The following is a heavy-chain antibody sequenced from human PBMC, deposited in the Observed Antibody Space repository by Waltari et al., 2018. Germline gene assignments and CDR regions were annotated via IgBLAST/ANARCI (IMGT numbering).Heavy chain of an antibody. CDR1: GFIVDPHY. CDR2: IYRNETT. CDR3: GRSNYGDYWFDP. D-gene: IGHD4-17*01. J-gene: IGHJ5*02. Sequence: DVQLVESGWGLIRPGGSLSFSFADSGFIVDPHYLHWIRQAPGKGLEWVSIIYRNETTYYTDSVKNRFTISRDTSKNIVYLQMKSLRVEDTAMYYCGRSNYGDYWFDPWGQGTLVSVSS. V-gene: IGHV3-66*01.